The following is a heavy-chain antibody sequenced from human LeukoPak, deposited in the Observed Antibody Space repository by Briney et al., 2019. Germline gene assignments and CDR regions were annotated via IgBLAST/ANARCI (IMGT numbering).Heavy chain of an antibody. D-gene: IGHD4-17*01. CDR3: ARASHDYGDYSHFDY. Sequence: SETLSLTCAVSGGSISSRNWWSWVRPPPGKGLEWIGEIYHGGSTNYNPSLKTRVTISVDKSKNQFSLKLSSVTAADTAVYYCARASHDYGDYSHFDYWGQGTLVTVSS. CDR2: IYHGGST. V-gene: IGHV4-4*02. J-gene: IGHJ4*02. CDR1: GGSISSRNW.